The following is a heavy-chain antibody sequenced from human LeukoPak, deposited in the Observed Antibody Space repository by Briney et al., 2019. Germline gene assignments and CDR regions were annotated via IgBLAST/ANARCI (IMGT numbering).Heavy chain of an antibody. CDR2: INHSGST. D-gene: IGHD3-22*01. CDR1: GGSFSGYY. CDR3: AGSYYDSSGYSTDY. V-gene: IGHV4-34*01. Sequence: SETLSLTCAVYGGSFSGYYWSWIRQPPGKGLEWIGEINHSGSTNYNPSLKSRVTISVDTSKNQFSLKLSSVTAADTAVYYCAGSYYDSSGYSTDYWGQRTLVTVSS. J-gene: IGHJ4*02.